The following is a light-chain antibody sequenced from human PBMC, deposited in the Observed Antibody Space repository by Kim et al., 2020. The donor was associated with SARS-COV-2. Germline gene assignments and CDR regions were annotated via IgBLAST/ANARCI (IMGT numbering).Light chain of an antibody. CDR3: QQSHTTPLLT. Sequence: DIQMTQSPSSLSASVGDRVTIACRASQTISTFLNWYQHKPGKAPKLLIYAASSLQSGVPSRFSGSGSGTDFTLTISSLQPEDFAIYYCQQSHTTPLLTFGGGTKVDIK. CDR2: AAS. V-gene: IGKV1-39*01. J-gene: IGKJ4*01. CDR1: QTISTF.